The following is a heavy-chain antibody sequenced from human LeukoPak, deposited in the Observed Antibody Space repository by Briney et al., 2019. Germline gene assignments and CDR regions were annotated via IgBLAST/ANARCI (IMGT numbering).Heavy chain of an antibody. D-gene: IGHD5-24*01. CDR1: RFTFTRYA. Sequence: GGSLRLSCAASRFTFTRYAMSWVRQAPGKGLEWVSTTGLDSVHTLYADSVQGRFTVSRDNSRNTLDLQMDNLRVDDTAIYYCVRRDDIGKHATRAYYIDSWGQGTLVSVSS. CDR3: VRRDDIGKHATRAYYIDS. V-gene: IGHV3-23*01. J-gene: IGHJ4*02. CDR2: TGLDSVHT.